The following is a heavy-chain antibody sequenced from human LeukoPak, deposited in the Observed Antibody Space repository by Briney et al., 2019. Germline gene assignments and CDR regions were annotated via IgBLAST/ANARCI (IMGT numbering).Heavy chain of an antibody. CDR2: IKQDGSEK. Sequence: GGSLRLSCAASGFTFSSYWMSWVRQAPGKGLEWVANIKQDGSEKYYVDSVKGRFTISRDNAKNSLYLQMNSLRAEDTAVYYCAREKAIMVRGLEYYYYYYMDVWGKGTTVTVSS. D-gene: IGHD3-10*01. J-gene: IGHJ6*03. V-gene: IGHV3-7*01. CDR1: GFTFSSYW. CDR3: AREKAIMVRGLEYYYYYYMDV.